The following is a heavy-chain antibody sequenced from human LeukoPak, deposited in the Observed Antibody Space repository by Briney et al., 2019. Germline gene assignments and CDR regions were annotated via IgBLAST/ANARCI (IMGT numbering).Heavy chain of an antibody. J-gene: IGHJ5*02. CDR3: ARLRGVKVNWFDP. V-gene: IGHV4-38-2*02. D-gene: IGHD3-10*01. CDR2: IYHSGST. CDR1: GYSISSGYY. Sequence: SETLSLTCTVSGYSISSGYYWGWIRQPPGKGLEWIGSIYHSGSTYYNPSLKSRVTISVDTSKNRFSLKLSSVTAADTAVYYCARLRGVKVNWFDPWGQGTLVTVSS.